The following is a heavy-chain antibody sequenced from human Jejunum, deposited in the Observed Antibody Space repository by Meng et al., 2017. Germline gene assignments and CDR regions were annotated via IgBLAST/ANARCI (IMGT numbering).Heavy chain of an antibody. CDR3: ARLGVSYSSNAHFSY. J-gene: IGHJ4*02. CDR1: GYSFTTYR. CDR2: IWPGDSET. Sequence: GESLKIPCKASGYSFTTYRIGWVRQMPGKGLEWMGIIWPGDSETTYSPSFQGQVTIPADQPINTAFLQWSSLKAPDSAIYYCARLGVSYSSNAHFSYWGQGTLVTVSS. D-gene: IGHD2-2*01. V-gene: IGHV5-51*01.